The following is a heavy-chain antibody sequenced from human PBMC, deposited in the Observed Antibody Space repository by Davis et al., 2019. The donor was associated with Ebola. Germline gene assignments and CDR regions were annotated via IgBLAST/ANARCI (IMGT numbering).Heavy chain of an antibody. CDR2: ISGSGGST. CDR1: GFTFSSYA. D-gene: IGHD6-19*01. J-gene: IGHJ4*02. V-gene: IGHV3-23*01. Sequence: GESLKISCAASGFTFSSYAMSWVRQAPGKGLEWVSAISGSGGSTYYADSVKGRFTISRDNSRNTLYLQMNSLRAEDTAVYYCAKCHLPPRIAVAGTPLFDYWGQGTLVTVSS. CDR3: AKCHLPPRIAVAGTPLFDY.